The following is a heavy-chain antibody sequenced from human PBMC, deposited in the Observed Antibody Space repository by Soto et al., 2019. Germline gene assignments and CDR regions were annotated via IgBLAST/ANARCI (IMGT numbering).Heavy chain of an antibody. Sequence: QVQLVESGGGVVQPGRSLRLSCAASGFTFSSYGMHWVRQAPGKGLEWVAVISYDGSNKYYADSVKGRFTISRDNSKNTLYLQMNSLRAEDTAVYYCAKVGRWLVPDYRGQGTLVTVSS. CDR2: ISYDGSNK. D-gene: IGHD6-19*01. J-gene: IGHJ4*02. CDR1: GFTFSSYG. V-gene: IGHV3-30*18. CDR3: AKVGRWLVPDY.